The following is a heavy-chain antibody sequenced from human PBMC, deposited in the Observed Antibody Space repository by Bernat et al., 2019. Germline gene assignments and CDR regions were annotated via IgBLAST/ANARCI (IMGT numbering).Heavy chain of an antibody. Sequence: QVQLVESGGGVVQPGRSLRLSCAASGFTFSSYGMHWVRQAPGKGLEWVAVISYDGSNKYYADSVKGRFTITRDNSKNTLYLKMNSLRAEDTAVYYCARTYLVRGVIWGRPGYYYYCMDVWGQGTMVTVSS. D-gene: IGHD3-10*01. CDR1: GFTFSSYG. V-gene: IGHV3-30*03. J-gene: IGHJ6*02. CDR2: ISYDGSNK. CDR3: ARTYLVRGVIWGRPGYYYYCMDV.